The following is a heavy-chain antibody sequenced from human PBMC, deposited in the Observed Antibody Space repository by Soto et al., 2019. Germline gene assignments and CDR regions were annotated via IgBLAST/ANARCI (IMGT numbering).Heavy chain of an antibody. CDR1: GFTFSNYD. V-gene: IGHV3-64*04. Sequence: GGSLKLSCSASGFTFSNYDMVWVGQAPGKGLEYISAITSHGHITYYADPVKGRFTISRDNSKNTLSLQMNSLRAEDTAVYYCARASRNYYDSSGYLYYFDYWGQGTLVTVSS. CDR2: ITSHGHIT. J-gene: IGHJ4*02. CDR3: ARASRNYYDSSGYLYYFDY. D-gene: IGHD3-22*01.